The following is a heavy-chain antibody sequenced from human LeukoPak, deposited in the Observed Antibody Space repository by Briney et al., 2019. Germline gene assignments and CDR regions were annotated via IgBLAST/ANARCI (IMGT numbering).Heavy chain of an antibody. V-gene: IGHV3-23*01. J-gene: IGHJ1*01. CDR2: ISGSGGST. CDR3: VKGVSGAYSKYFQY. D-gene: IGHD2-15*01. CDR1: GFTFNSYS. Sequence: GGSLRLSCAASGFTFNSYSMSWVRQAPGKGLEWVSAISGSGGSTYYADSVRGQFSISRDNSKDTLYLQMSSLRAEDTAVYYCVKGVSGAYSKYFQYWGQGTLATVSS.